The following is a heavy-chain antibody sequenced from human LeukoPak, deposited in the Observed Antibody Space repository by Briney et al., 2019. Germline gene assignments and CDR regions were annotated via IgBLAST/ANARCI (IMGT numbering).Heavy chain of an antibody. CDR3: AKSRSGVSSCYNH. Sequence: TGGSLRLSCAASVFTFSIYAMSCVREAPGKGLECVSAISGSGRSTYYADSVRGRFTISRDNSKSTLYLQMNSLRAEDTAIYFCAKSRSGVSSCYNHWGQGTLVAVSS. J-gene: IGHJ5*02. CDR2: ISGSGRST. V-gene: IGHV3-23*01. D-gene: IGHD2-15*01. CDR1: VFTFSIYA.